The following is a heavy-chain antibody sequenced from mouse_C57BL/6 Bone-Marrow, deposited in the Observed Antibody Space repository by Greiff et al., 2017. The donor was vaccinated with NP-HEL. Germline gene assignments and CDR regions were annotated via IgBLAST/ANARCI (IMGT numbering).Heavy chain of an antibody. CDR3: ASLIYYGNL. J-gene: IGHJ3*01. CDR1: GYTFTSYW. V-gene: IGHV1-50*01. Sequence: VQLQQPGAELVKPGASVKLSCKASGYTFTSYWMQWVKQRPGQGLEWIGEIDPSDSYTNYNQKFKGKATLTVDTSSSTAYMQLSSLTSEDSAVYYCASLIYYGNLWGQGTLVTVSA. D-gene: IGHD2-1*01. CDR2: IDPSDSYT.